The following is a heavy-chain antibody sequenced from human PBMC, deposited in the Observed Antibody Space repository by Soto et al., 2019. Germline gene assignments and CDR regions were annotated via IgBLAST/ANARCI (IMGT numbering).Heavy chain of an antibody. V-gene: IGHV1-69*01. D-gene: IGHD1-26*01. CDR2: IIPIFGTA. J-gene: IGHJ6*04. Sequence: QVQLVQSGAEVKKPGSSVKVSCKASGGTFSSYAISWVRQAPGQGLEWMGGIIPIFGTANYAQKFQGRVTITADESTSTADMELSSLRSEDTAVYYCARDVEVGATEYYYGMDVWGEGTTVTVSS. CDR1: GGTFSSYA. CDR3: ARDVEVGATEYYYGMDV.